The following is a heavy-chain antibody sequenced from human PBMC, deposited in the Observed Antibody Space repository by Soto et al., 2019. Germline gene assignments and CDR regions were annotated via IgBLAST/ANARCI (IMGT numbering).Heavy chain of an antibody. Sequence: GASVKVSCKASGFTFTSSAMQWVRQARGQRLEWIGWIVVGSGNTNYAQKFQERVTITRDMSTSTAYMELSSLRSEDTAVYYCAREGSSGWNGLNWFDPWGQGTLVTVSS. J-gene: IGHJ5*02. V-gene: IGHV1-58*02. CDR2: IVVGSGNT. CDR1: GFTFTSSA. D-gene: IGHD6-19*01. CDR3: AREGSSGWNGLNWFDP.